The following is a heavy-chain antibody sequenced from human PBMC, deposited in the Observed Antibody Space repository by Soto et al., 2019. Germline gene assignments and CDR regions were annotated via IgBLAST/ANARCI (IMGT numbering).Heavy chain of an antibody. CDR2: IYYSGST. Sequence: SETLSLTCTVSGGSISSSSYYWGWIRQPPGKGLEWIGSIYYSGSTYYNPSLKSRVTISVDTSKNQFSLKLSSVTAADTAVYYCASRITIFGVVYVAGGMDVWGQGTTVTVSS. D-gene: IGHD3-3*01. J-gene: IGHJ6*02. CDR1: GGSISSSSYY. V-gene: IGHV4-39*01. CDR3: ASRITIFGVVYVAGGMDV.